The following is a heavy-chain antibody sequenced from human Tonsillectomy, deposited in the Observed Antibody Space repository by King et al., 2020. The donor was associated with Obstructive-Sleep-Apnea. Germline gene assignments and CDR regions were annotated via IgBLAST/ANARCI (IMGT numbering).Heavy chain of an antibody. CDR1: GGSFSGYS. D-gene: IGHD2-21*02. CDR3: ARGVRGDDWGSY. Sequence: VQLQQWGAGLLKPSETLSLTCAVYGGSFSGYSWSWIRQPPGKGLEWIGEINHSGSTNCNPSLKSRVTISVDAFKNQLSLKLTSVTAADTAVYYCARGVRGDDWGSYWGQGTLVTVSS. J-gene: IGHJ4*02. V-gene: IGHV4-34*01. CDR2: INHSGST.